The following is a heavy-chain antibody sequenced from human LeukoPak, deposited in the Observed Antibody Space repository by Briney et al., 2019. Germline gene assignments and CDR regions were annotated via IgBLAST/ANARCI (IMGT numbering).Heavy chain of an antibody. V-gene: IGHV3-66*01. CDR3: MIAVAGREFDI. CDR1: GFTVSSNY. Sequence: GGSLRLSCAASGFTVSSNYMSWVRQAPGKGLEWVSVIYSGGSTYYADSVKGRLTISRDNSKNALYLQMNSLRAEDTAVYYCMIAVAGREFDIWGQGTMVTVSS. CDR2: IYSGGST. D-gene: IGHD6-19*01. J-gene: IGHJ3*02.